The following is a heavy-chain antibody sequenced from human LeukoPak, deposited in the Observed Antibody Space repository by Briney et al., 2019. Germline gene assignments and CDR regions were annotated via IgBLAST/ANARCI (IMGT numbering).Heavy chain of an antibody. Sequence: ASVKVSCKASGYTFTGYYMHWVRQAPGQGLEWMGWINPNSGGTNYAQKFQGWVTMTRDTSISTAYMELSRLRSDDTAVYYCARGISSLLWFGELNYFDYWGQGTLVTVSS. CDR3: ARGISSLLWFGELNYFDY. CDR2: INPNSGGT. CDR1: GYTFTGYY. V-gene: IGHV1-2*04. D-gene: IGHD3-10*01. J-gene: IGHJ4*02.